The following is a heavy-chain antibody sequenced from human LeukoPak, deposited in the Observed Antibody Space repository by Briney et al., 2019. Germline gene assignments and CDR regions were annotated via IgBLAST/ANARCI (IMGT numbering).Heavy chain of an antibody. J-gene: IGHJ5*02. Sequence: GASVKVSCKASGYTFTSYGISWVRQAPGQGLEWMGWISAYNGNTNYAQKLQGRVTMTTDTSTSTAYMELSSLRSEDTAVYYCARAPPDYGDYDNWFDPWGQGTLVTVSS. V-gene: IGHV1-18*01. D-gene: IGHD4-17*01. CDR1: GYTFTSYG. CDR3: ARAPPDYGDYDNWFDP. CDR2: ISAYNGNT.